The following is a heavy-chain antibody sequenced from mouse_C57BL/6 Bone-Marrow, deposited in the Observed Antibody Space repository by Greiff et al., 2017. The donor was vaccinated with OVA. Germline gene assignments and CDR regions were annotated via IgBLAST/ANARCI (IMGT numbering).Heavy chain of an antibody. J-gene: IGHJ2*01. CDR3: ARSPYYIKGGYFDY. V-gene: IGHV1-81*01. CDR2: IYPRSGNT. D-gene: IGHD2-12*01. Sequence: VQLQQSGAELARPGASVKLSCKASGYTFTSYGISWVKQRTGQGLEWIGEIYPRSGNTYYNEKFKGKATLTADKSSSTAYMELRSLTSEDSAVYFGARSPYYIKGGYFDYWGQGTTLTVSS. CDR1: GYTFTSYG.